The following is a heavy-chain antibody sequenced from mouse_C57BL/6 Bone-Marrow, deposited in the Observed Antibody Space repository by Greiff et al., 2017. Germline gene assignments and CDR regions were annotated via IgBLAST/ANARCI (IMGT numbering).Heavy chain of an antibody. Sequence: VQLQQSGAELVMPGASVKLSCKASGYTFTSYWMHWVKQRPGQGLEWIGEIDPSDSYTNYNQKFKGKSTLTVDKSSSTAYMQLSSLTSEDSAVYYCARGGDYGSSYWFAYWGQGTLVTVSA. V-gene: IGHV1-69*01. CDR1: GYTFTSYW. CDR2: IDPSDSYT. D-gene: IGHD1-1*01. J-gene: IGHJ3*01. CDR3: ARGGDYGSSYWFAY.